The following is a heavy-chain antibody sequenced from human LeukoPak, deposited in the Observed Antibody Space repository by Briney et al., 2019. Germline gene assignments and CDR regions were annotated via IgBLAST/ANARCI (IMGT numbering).Heavy chain of an antibody. V-gene: IGHV4-59*01. CDR1: GVSMSSYY. Sequence: SETLSLTCTVSGVSMSSYYWSWIRQPPGKGLEWIGYIYYSGSTNYNPSLKSRVTISVDTSKNKFSLKVRSVTAADTAVYYCARVCGGDCYPLGFDPWGQGTLVTVSS. CDR2: IYYSGST. J-gene: IGHJ5*02. D-gene: IGHD2-21*02. CDR3: ARVCGGDCYPLGFDP.